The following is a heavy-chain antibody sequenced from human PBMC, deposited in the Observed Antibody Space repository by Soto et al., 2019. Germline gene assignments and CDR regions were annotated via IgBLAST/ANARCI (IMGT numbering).Heavy chain of an antibody. J-gene: IGHJ4*02. CDR2: ISSSSSYI. CDR3: ARDTAAAGIFDY. CDR1: GFTFSSYS. Sequence: EVPLVESGGGLVKPGGSLRLSCAASGFTFSSYSMNWVRQAPGKGLEWVSSISSSSSYIYYADSVKGRFTISRDNAKNSLYLQMNSLRAEDTAVYYCARDTAAAGIFDYWGQGTLVTVSS. V-gene: IGHV3-21*01. D-gene: IGHD6-13*01.